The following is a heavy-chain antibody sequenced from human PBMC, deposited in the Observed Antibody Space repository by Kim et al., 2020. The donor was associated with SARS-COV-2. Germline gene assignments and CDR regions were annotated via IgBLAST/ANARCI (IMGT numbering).Heavy chain of an antibody. J-gene: IGHJ4*02. D-gene: IGHD6-19*01. Sequence: KPSLKSRVTISVDTSKNQFTMKLSSVTDADTAVYYCERVLEGYSSGWYEDYWGQGTLVTVSS. V-gene: IGHV4-59*01. CDR3: ERVLEGYSSGWYEDY.